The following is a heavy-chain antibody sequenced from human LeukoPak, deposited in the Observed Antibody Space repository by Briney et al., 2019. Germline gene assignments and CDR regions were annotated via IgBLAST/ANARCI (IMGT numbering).Heavy chain of an antibody. V-gene: IGHV4-34*01. Sequence: SETLSLTWAVYGGSFSGYYWSWIRQPPGKGLEWIGEINHSGSTNYNPSLKSRVTISVDTSKNQFSLKLSSVTAADTAVYYCASHGVITTNWFDPWGQGTLVTVSS. J-gene: IGHJ5*02. D-gene: IGHD3-22*01. CDR3: ASHGVITTNWFDP. CDR1: GGSFSGYY. CDR2: INHSGST.